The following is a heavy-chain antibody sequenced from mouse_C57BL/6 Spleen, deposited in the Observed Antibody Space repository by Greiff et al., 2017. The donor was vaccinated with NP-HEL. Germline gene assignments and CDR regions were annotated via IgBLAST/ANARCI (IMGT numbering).Heavy chain of an antibody. D-gene: IGHD2-2*01. V-gene: IGHV1-82*01. CDR3: ARRIYYGYDYAMDY. J-gene: IGHJ4*01. CDR2: IYPGDGDT. CDR1: GYAFSSSW. Sequence: QVQLQQSGPELVKPGASVKISCKASGYAFSSSWMNWVKQRPGKGLEWIGRIYPGDGDTNYIGKFKGKATLTADKSSSTAYMQLSSLTSDDSAVDFCARRIYYGYDYAMDYWGQGTSVTVSS.